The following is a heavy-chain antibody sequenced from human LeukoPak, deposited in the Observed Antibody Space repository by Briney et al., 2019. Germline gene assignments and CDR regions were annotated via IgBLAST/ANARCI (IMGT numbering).Heavy chain of an antibody. CDR2: ISGSGGST. CDR3: ARDRKGDY. V-gene: IGHV3-23*01. J-gene: IGHJ4*02. CDR1: GFTFSNFA. Sequence: TGGSLRLSCATSGFTFSNFAMSWVRQAPGKGLEWVSTISGSGGSTYYADSVKGRFTISRDNAKNTLYLQMNSLRAEDTAVYYFARDRKGDYWGQGTLVTVSS.